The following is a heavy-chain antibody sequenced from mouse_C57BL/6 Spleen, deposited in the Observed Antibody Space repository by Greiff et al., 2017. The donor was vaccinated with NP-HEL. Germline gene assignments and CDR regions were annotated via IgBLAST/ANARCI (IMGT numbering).Heavy chain of an antibody. J-gene: IGHJ2*01. V-gene: IGHV1-15*01. D-gene: IGHD2-3*01. Sequence: QVHVKQSGAELVRPGASVTLSCKASGYTFTDYEMHWVKQTPVHGLEWIGAIDPETGGTAYNQKFKGKAILTADKSSSTAYMELRSLTSEDSAVYYCTRGLLEYWGQGTTLTVSS. CDR1: GYTFTDYE. CDR3: TRGLLEY. CDR2: IDPETGGT.